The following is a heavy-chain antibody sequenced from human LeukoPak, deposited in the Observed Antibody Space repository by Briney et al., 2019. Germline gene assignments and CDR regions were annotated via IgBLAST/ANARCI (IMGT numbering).Heavy chain of an antibody. CDR3: ARSYYDGSGYFKAVWQHFDY. CDR1: GYTFTSYG. J-gene: IGHJ4*02. CDR2: ISAYNGNT. V-gene: IGHV1-18*01. D-gene: IGHD3-22*01. Sequence: ASVKVSCKASGYTFTSYGISWVRQAPGQGLEWMGWISAYNGNTNYAQKLQGRVTMTTDTSTSTAYMELRSLRSDDTAVYYCARSYYDGSGYFKAVWQHFDYWGQGTLVTVSS.